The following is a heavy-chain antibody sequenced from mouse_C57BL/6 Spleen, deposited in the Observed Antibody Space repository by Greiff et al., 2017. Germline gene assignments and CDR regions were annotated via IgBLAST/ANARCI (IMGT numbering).Heavy chain of an antibody. Sequence: VQLKQSGPELVKPGASVKISCKASGYSFTGYYMNWVKQSPEKSLEWIGEINPSTGGTTYNQKFKAKATLTVDKSSSTAYMQLKSLTSEDSAVYYCAAREGAWFAYWGQGTLVTVSA. CDR2: INPSTGGT. CDR3: AAREGAWFAY. V-gene: IGHV1-42*01. CDR1: GYSFTGYY. J-gene: IGHJ3*01.